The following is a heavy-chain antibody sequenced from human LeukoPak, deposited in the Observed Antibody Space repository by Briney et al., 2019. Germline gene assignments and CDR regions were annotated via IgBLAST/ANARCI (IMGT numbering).Heavy chain of an antibody. Sequence: PGGSLRLSCAASGFTFSSYGMTWVRQAPGKGLEWVSAISDSGGSTYYADSVKGRFTISRDNSKNTLYLQMNSLRAEDTAVYYCAELGITMIGGVWGKGTTVTISS. CDR3: AELGITMIGGV. CDR1: GFTFSSYG. J-gene: IGHJ6*04. D-gene: IGHD3-10*02. CDR2: ISDSGGST. V-gene: IGHV3-23*01.